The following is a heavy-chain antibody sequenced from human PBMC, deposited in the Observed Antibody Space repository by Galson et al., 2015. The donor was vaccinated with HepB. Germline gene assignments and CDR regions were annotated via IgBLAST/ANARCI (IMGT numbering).Heavy chain of an antibody. D-gene: IGHD2-15*01. J-gene: IGHJ5*02. CDR3: ARHRGYSNWFDP. CDR1: GYTFNNYN. CDR2: ISGNNGHT. Sequence: SVKVSCKASGYTFNNYNITWVRQAPGQGLEWMGWISGNNGHTNFTQTYQGRLTMTTHTSKKQFSLKLRSVTAADTAVYYCARHRGYSNWFDPWGQGTLVTVSP. V-gene: IGHV1-18*04.